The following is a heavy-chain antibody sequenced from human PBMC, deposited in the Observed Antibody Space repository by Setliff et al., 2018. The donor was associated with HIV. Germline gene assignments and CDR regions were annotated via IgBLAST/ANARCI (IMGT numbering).Heavy chain of an antibody. D-gene: IGHD1-26*01. CDR1: GYNVTVSA. V-gene: IGHV7-4-1*02. CDR2: INTKTGNP. CDR3: ARVGSYWSTFDY. Sequence: ASVKVSCKASGYNVTVSAINWVRQAPGQALEWLGWINTKTGNPTYAQGLTGRSVLSLDTSVSAAYLEISTLKTEDTAIYYCARVGSYWSTFDYWGQGALVTVSS. J-gene: IGHJ4*02.